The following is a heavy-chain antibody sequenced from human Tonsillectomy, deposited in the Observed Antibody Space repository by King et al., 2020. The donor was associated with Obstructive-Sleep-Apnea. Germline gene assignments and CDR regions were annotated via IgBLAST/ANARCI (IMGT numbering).Heavy chain of an antibody. D-gene: IGHD3-16*02. CDR2: ISYDGSNK. CDR1: GFTFSSYG. Sequence: QLVQSGGGVVQPGRSLRLYCAASGFTFSSYGMHWVRQAPGKGLEWVAVISYDGSNKYYAVSVKGRFTISRDNSKNTLYLQMNSLRAEETAVYYLAKSGYDYVWGSYQDSWGQGTLVTVSS. V-gene: IGHV3-30*18. J-gene: IGHJ4*02. CDR3: AKSGYDYVWGSYQDS.